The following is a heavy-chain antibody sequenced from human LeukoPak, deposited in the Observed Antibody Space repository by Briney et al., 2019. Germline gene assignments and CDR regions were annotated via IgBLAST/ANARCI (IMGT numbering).Heavy chain of an antibody. CDR3: TTNLLTASIGDF. CDR2: IHTKAEGATT. D-gene: IGHD3-9*01. V-gene: IGHV3-15*05. J-gene: IGHJ4*02. CDR1: GFTLSNAW. Sequence: GGSLRLSCAASGFTLSNAWMGWVRQAPGKGLEWVGRIHTKAEGATTEYAAPVKGRFTISRDDPKNTLYLQMSSLKAEDTAVYYCTTNLLTASIGDFWGQGTLVTVSS.